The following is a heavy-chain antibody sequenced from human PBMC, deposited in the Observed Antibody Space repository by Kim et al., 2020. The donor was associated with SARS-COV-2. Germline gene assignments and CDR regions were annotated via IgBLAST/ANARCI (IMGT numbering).Heavy chain of an antibody. D-gene: IGHD3-22*01. CDR2: INGDKGDT. V-gene: IGHV1-3*01. CDR3: ARGMGGYTGYILDY. Sequence: ASVKVSCKASGYTFTNYAMHWVRQAPGQRPEWMGYINGDKGDTKYSQKFQGRVTITRDTSATTAYMELSSLRSEDTAVYYCARGMGGYTGYILDYWGQGT. CDR1: GYTFTNYA. J-gene: IGHJ4*02.